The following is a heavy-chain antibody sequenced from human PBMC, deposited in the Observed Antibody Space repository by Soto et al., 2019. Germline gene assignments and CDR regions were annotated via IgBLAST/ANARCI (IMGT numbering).Heavy chain of an antibody. CDR1: GFTFSSYA. CDR3: AKARLRPQQPKSDFDY. V-gene: IGHV3-23*01. D-gene: IGHD5-12*01. CDR2: ISGSGGST. Sequence: PGGSLRLSCAASGFTFSSYAMSWVRQAPGKGLEWVSAISGSGGSTYYADSVKGRFTISRDNSKNTLYLQMNSLRAEDTAVYYCAKARLRPQQPKSDFDYWGQGTLVTVSS. J-gene: IGHJ4*02.